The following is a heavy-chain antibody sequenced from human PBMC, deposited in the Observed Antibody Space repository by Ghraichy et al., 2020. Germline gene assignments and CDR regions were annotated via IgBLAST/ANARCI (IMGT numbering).Heavy chain of an antibody. J-gene: IGHJ6*02. CDR2: ISSSSSDI. CDR3: ASDLPLIFGSGAGGMDV. CDR1: GFTFSSYS. Sequence: GGSLRLSCAASGFTFSSYSMNWVRQAPGKGLEWVSSISSSSSDIYYADSVKGRFTISRDNAKNSLYLQMNSLRAEDTAVYYCASDLPLIFGSGAGGMDVWGQGTTVTVSS. D-gene: IGHD3-10*01. V-gene: IGHV3-21*01.